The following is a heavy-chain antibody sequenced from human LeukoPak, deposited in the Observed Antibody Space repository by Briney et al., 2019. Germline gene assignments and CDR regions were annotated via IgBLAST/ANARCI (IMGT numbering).Heavy chain of an antibody. CDR1: GFTFDDYA. CDR3: AKVYVGSWYAYDH. J-gene: IGHJ4*02. CDR2: ISGDGGTT. V-gene: IGHV3-43*02. Sequence: GGSLRLSCTASGFTFDDYAMHWVRQAPAKGLEWVSLISGDGGTTDYADSVKGRFTISRDNRRNSLYLHMNSLRTEDTALYFCAKVYVGSWYAYDHWGQGTLHTVSS. D-gene: IGHD6-13*01.